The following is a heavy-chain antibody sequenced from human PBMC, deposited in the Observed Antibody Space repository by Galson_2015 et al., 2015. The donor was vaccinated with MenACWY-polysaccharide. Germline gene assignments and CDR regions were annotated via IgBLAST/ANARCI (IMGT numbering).Heavy chain of an antibody. CDR3: ARAYCDRTTCYGMDV. Sequence: SLRLSCAASGFTFSSYAIHWVRQAPGKGLEWVAVISYDGINKYYADSVKGRFTISRDNSKYTVYLQMNSLRAEDMAVYYCARAYCDRTTCYGMDVWGQGTTVTVSS. J-gene: IGHJ6*02. CDR2: ISYDGINK. CDR1: GFTFSSYA. V-gene: IGHV3-30-3*01. D-gene: IGHD2-2*01.